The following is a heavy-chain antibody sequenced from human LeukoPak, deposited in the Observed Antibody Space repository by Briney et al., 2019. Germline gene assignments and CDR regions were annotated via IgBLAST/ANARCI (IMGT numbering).Heavy chain of an antibody. Sequence: PGGSLRLSCEASGFTFDDYGMSWVRQPPGKGLECVSGISRNGGSTDYADSVKGRFTISRDNAKNPHFLQMNSLRVEDTAFYYCARGFRNGPFDCWGQGTLVTVSS. J-gene: IGHJ4*02. CDR2: ISRNGGST. V-gene: IGHV3-20*04. D-gene: IGHD2-8*01. CDR1: GFTFDDYG. CDR3: ARGFRNGPFDC.